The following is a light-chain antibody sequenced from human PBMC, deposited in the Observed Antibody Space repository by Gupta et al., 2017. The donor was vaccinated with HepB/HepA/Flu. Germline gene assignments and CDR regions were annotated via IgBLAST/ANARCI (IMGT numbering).Light chain of an antibody. CDR2: QDT. V-gene: IGLV3-1*01. CDR1: KLGGKY. J-gene: IGLJ2*01. CDR3: QAWDNRTVV. Sequence: SYELTQPPSVSVSPGQTARITCSGDKLGGKYVCWYQQRPGQSPVLVIYQDTKRPSGIPERFSGSNSGNTATLTISGTQAMDEADYYCQAWDNRTVVFGGGTKLTVL.